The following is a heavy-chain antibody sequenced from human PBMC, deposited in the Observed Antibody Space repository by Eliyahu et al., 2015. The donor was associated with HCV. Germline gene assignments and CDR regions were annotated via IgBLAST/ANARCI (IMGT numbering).Heavy chain of an antibody. Sequence: EVQLVESGGGVVQPGRSLRLTCTASGFTFGEIAMHWVRQPPGKGLEWVAGASWNSGSIAYAASVEGRFTISRDNAKKSLYLEMRYLTTEDTAVYFCTKAPSHGIGGEDWFDPWGQGTLVTVSS. CDR3: TKAPSHGIGGEDWFDP. V-gene: IGHV3-9*01. J-gene: IGHJ5*02. D-gene: IGHD3-16*01. CDR2: ASWNSGSI. CDR1: GFTFGEIA.